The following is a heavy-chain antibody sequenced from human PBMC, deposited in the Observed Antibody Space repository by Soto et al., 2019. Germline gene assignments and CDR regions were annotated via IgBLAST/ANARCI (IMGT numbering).Heavy chain of an antibody. D-gene: IGHD4-17*01. V-gene: IGHV4-34*01. CDR2: INHSGST. CDR1: GGSFSGYY. CDR3: ARGLKGVNYGDYSYYFDY. Sequence: SETLSLTCAVYGGSFSGYYWSWIRQPPGKGLEWIGEINHSGSTNYNPSLKSRVTISVDTSKNQFSLKLSSVTAADAAVYYCARGLKGVNYGDYSYYFDYWGQGTLVTVSS. J-gene: IGHJ4*02.